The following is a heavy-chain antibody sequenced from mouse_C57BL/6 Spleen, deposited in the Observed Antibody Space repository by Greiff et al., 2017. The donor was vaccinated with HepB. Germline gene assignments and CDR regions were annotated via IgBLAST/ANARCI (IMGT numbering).Heavy chain of an antibody. CDR2: IYPGDGDT. CDR1: GYAFSSYW. V-gene: IGHV1-80*01. CDR3: ATYGYDVDWYFDV. D-gene: IGHD2-2*01. J-gene: IGHJ1*03. Sequence: VQLQQSGAELVKPGASVKISCKASGYAFSSYWMNWVKQRPGKGLEWIGQIYPGDGDTNYNGKFKGKATLTADKSSSTAYMQLSSLTSEASAVYCCATYGYDVDWYFDVWGTGTTVTVSS.